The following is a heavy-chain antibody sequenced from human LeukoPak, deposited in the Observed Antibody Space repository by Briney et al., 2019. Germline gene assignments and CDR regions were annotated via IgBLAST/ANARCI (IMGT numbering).Heavy chain of an antibody. Sequence: PSETLSLTCTVSGGSISSYYWSWIRQPAGKGLEWIGRIYTSGSTNYNPSLKSRVTMSVDTSKNQFSLKLSSVTAADTAVYYCARDEKYGDRPWNWFDPWGQGTLVTVSS. CDR1: GGSISSYY. V-gene: IGHV4-4*07. CDR2: IYTSGST. D-gene: IGHD2-21*02. CDR3: ARDEKYGDRPWNWFDP. J-gene: IGHJ5*02.